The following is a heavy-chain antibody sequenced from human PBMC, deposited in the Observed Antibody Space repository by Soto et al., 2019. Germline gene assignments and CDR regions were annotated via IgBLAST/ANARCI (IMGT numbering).Heavy chain of an antibody. CDR1: GYTFSNYA. J-gene: IGHJ3*02. CDR3: VRGDSSSWNRAFDI. CDR2: SNAGNGNR. D-gene: IGHD6-13*01. Sequence: QVQLVQSGAEVKKPGASVKVSCKASGYTFSNYAMHWVRQAPGQRLEWMGWSNAGNGNRKYSQKFQGRVSMTRDTYANTSYMDLSSVTSEDTAVYYCVRGDSSSWNRAFDIWGQGTMVTVSS. V-gene: IGHV1-3*01.